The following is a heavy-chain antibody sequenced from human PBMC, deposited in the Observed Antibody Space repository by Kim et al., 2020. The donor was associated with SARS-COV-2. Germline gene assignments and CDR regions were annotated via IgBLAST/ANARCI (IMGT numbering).Heavy chain of an antibody. V-gene: IGHV3-48*01. CDR3: ARKAGIDY. J-gene: IGHJ4*02. Sequence: STIDYADSVKGRFTISRDNAKNSLYLQMNSLRAEDTAVYYCARKAGIDYWGQGTLVTVSS. CDR2: STI. D-gene: IGHD6-13*01.